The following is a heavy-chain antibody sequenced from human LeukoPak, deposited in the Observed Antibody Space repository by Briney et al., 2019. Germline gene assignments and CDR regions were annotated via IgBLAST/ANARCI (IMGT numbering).Heavy chain of an antibody. CDR3: ARDGDVDIGSTEYYFHY. CDR1: GGTVSSYA. V-gene: IGHV1-69*04. D-gene: IGHD5/OR15-5a*01. CDR2: IIPIFGIA. J-gene: IGHJ4*02. Sequence: SVKVSCKASGGTVSSYAISWVRQAPGQGLEWMRRIIPIFGIANYEHKFQGRVKITTDKATSTAYMELSSLRSEDTAVYYCARDGDVDIGSTEYYFHYWAQGTLVTVSS.